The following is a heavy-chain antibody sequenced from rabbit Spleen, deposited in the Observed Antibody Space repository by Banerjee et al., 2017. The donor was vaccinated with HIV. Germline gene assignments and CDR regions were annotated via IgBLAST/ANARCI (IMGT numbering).Heavy chain of an antibody. D-gene: IGHD6-1*01. CDR2: IDVVKSGST. CDR1: GLDFSSSYW. V-gene: IGHV1S45*01. CDR3: ASDIVGYGGFNL. J-gene: IGHJ4*01. Sequence: QEQLVESGGDLVKPGASLTLTCKASGLDFSSSYWICWVRQAPGKGLEWIACIDVVKSGSTYYETWAKGRFTISKTSSTTVTLQLNSLTVADTATYFCASDIVGYGGFNLWGPGTLVTVS.